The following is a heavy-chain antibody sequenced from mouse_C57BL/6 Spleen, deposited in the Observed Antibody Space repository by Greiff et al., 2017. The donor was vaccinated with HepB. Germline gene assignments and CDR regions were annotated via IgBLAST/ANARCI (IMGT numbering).Heavy chain of an antibody. CDR3: ARGGYYYGSSYGWYFDV. D-gene: IGHD1-1*01. CDR2: IYPGSGNT. J-gene: IGHJ1*03. V-gene: IGHV1-66*01. CDR1: GYSFTSYY. Sequence: QVQLKESGPELVKPGASVKISCKASGYSFTSYYIHWVKQRPGQGLEWIGWIYPGSGNTKYNEKFKGKATLTADTSSSTAYMQLSSLTSEDSAVYYCARGGYYYGSSYGWYFDVWGTGTTVTVSS.